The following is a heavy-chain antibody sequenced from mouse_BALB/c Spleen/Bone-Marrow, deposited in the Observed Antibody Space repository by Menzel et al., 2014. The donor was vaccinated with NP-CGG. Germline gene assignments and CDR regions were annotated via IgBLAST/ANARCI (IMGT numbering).Heavy chain of an antibody. CDR3: ARNGYYVYYYAMDY. J-gene: IGHJ4*01. Sequence: EVQLQQSGAELVKPGASVKLSCTASGFNIKDTYMHWGKQRPELGLEWIGRIDPANGNTKYDPKFQGKVTITADTSSNTAYLQLSSLTSEDTAVYYCARNGYYVYYYAMDYWGQGTSVTVSS. V-gene: IGHV14-3*02. D-gene: IGHD2-3*01. CDR2: IDPANGNT. CDR1: GFNIKDTY.